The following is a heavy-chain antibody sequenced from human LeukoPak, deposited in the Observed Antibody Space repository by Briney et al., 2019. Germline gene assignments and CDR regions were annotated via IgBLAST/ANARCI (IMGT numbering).Heavy chain of an antibody. V-gene: IGHV3-30*18. J-gene: IGHJ5*02. CDR3: AKDLGVDP. Sequence: GGSLRLSCAASGFTFSSYGMHWVRQAPGKGLEWVAVISYDGSNKYYADSVKGRFTISRDNSKNTLYLQMNSLRAEDTAVYYCAKDLGVDPWGQGTLVTVSS. CDR2: ISYDGSNK. CDR1: GFTFSSYG.